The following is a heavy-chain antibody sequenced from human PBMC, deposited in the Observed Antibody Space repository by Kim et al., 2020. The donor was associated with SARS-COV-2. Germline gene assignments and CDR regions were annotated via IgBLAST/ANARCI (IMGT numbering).Heavy chain of an antibody. Sequence: SETLSLTCTVSGGSISSSSYYWGWIRQPPGKGLEWIGSIYYSGSTYYNPSLKSRVTISVDTSKNQFSLKLSSVTAADTAVYYCAGGPHYCSGGSCYYYWGQGTLVTVSS. V-gene: IGHV4-39*07. J-gene: IGHJ4*02. D-gene: IGHD2-15*01. CDR3: AGGPHYCSGGSCYYY. CDR2: IYYSGST. CDR1: GGSISSSSYY.